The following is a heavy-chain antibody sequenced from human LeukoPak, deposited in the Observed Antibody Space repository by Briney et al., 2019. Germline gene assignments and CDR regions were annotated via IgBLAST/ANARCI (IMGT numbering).Heavy chain of an antibody. J-gene: IGHJ4*02. CDR3: ARRTPYYYDSSGEFDY. CDR2: IYNSGNT. V-gene: IGHV4-59*12. Sequence: SETLSLTCTVSGGSINSYYWTWIRQPPGKGLEWIGNIYNSGNTNYNPSLKSRVTISVDTSKNQFSLKLSSVTAADTAVYYCARRTPYYYDSSGEFDYWGQGTLVTVSS. CDR1: GGSINSYY. D-gene: IGHD3-22*01.